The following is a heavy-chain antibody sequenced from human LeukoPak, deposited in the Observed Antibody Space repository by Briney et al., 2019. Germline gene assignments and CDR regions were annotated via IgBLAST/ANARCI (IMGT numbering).Heavy chain of an antibody. CDR1: GFTFSSYA. V-gene: IGHV3-30*04. J-gene: IGHJ4*02. D-gene: IGHD3-10*01. Sequence: GGSLRLSCAASGFTFSSYAMHWVRQAPGKGLEWVAVISYDGSNKYYADSVKGRLTISRDNSKNTLYLQMNSLRAEDTAVYYCARDLMVRGVINIFDYWGQGTLVTVSS. CDR2: ISYDGSNK. CDR3: ARDLMVRGVINIFDY.